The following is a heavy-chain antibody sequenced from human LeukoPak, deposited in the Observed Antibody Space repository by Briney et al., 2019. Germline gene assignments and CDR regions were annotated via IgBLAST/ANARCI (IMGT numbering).Heavy chain of an antibody. V-gene: IGHV3-49*04. CDR3: TRHDILTGIDY. CDR1: GFTLSSYA. Sequence: PGGSLRLSCAASGFTLSSYAMSWVRQAPGKGLEWVGFIRSKAYGGTTEYAASVKGRFTISRDDSKSIAYLQMNSLKTEDTAVYYCTRHDILTGIDYWGQGTLVTVSS. D-gene: IGHD3-9*01. CDR2: IRSKAYGGTT. J-gene: IGHJ4*02.